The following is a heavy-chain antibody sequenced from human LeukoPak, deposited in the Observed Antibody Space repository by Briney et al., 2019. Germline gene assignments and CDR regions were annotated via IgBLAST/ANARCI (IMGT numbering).Heavy chain of an antibody. CDR1: GGSISSYY. CDR2: IYYSGST. CDR3: ASPSIGRVAVSPSGY. D-gene: IGHD1-26*01. V-gene: IGHV4-59*01. J-gene: IGHJ4*02. Sequence: SETLSLTCTVSGGSISSYYWSWIRQPPGKGLEWIGYIYYSGSTNSNPSLKSRVTISVDTSKNQFSLKLSSVTAADTAVYYCASPSIGRVAVSPSGYWGQGTLVTVSP.